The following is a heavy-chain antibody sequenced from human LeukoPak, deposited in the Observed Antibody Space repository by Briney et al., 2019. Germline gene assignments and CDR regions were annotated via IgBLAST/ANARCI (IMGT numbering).Heavy chain of an antibody. CDR3: AKVPFGGAMDDIEY. D-gene: IGHD3-16*01. J-gene: IGHJ4*02. V-gene: IGHV3-23*01. CDR1: EFTFRKYA. CDR2: ISSSGGRT. Sequence: PGGSLRLSYAASEFTFRKYAMSWVRQAPGKGLEWVSSISSSGGRTDYGDSVKGRFTISRDNSKNTLYLQMNSLRAEDTALYYCAKVPFGGAMDDIEYWGQGALVTVSS.